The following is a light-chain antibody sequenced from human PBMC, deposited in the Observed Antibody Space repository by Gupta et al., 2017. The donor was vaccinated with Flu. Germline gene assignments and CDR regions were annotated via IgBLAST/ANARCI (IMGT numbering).Light chain of an antibody. CDR2: SNN. Sequence: QSVLTQPPSASGTPVHGVTISCSGSNSNIGSNTINWYQQLPGTAHKPLNNSNNHRPSGVADRFAGYRSGTSDSLAISGLQSKDEAEDDCAGWDDSLNGRIFGGGTKLTVL. V-gene: IGLV1-44*01. CDR1: NSNIGSNT. J-gene: IGLJ2*01. CDR3: AGWDDSLNGRI.